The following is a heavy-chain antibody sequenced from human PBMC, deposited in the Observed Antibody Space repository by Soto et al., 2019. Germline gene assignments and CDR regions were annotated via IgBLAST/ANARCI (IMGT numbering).Heavy chain of an antibody. Sequence: ASVKVSCKASGGTFSSYTISWVRQAKGQGLEWMGRIIPILGIANYAQKFQGRVTITADKSTSTAYMELSSLRSEDTAVYYCARGPVLRYFDWLSYYFDYWGQGTLVTVSS. CDR1: GGTFSSYT. J-gene: IGHJ4*02. CDR2: IIPILGIA. CDR3: ARGPVLRYFDWLSYYFDY. V-gene: IGHV1-69*02. D-gene: IGHD3-9*01.